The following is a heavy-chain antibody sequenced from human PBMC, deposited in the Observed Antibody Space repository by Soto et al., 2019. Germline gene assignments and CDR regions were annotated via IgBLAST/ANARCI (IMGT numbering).Heavy chain of an antibody. CDR2: IWTSGST. Sequence: QVQLQESGPGLVKPSETLSLTCNVSGDSMSKYYWSWVRQPAGKGLEWIGRIWTSGSTNYNPSLTSRVTMSIDTSNKHFALDLKSVTAADTAVYYCARTVGAAYYFDFWGQGVLVTVSS. CDR3: ARTVGAAYYFDF. D-gene: IGHD3-16*01. V-gene: IGHV4-4*07. CDR1: GDSMSKYY. J-gene: IGHJ4*02.